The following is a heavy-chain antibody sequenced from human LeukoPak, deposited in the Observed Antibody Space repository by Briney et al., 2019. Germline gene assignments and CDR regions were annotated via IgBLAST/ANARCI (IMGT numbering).Heavy chain of an antibody. D-gene: IGHD3-22*01. Sequence: GASVKVSCKASGYTFTSYDINWVRQATGQELEWMGWMNPNSGNTGYAQKFQGRVTMTRNTSISTAYMELSSLRSEDTAVYYCARQNYYDSSGYYYRTLADYWGQGTLVTVSS. CDR1: GYTFTSYD. V-gene: IGHV1-8*01. CDR3: ARQNYYDSSGYYYRTLADY. J-gene: IGHJ4*02. CDR2: MNPNSGNT.